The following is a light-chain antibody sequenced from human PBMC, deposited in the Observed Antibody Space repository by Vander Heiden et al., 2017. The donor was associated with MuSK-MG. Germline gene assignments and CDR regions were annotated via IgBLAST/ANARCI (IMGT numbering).Light chain of an antibody. V-gene: IGLV3-27*01. CDR1: VLGRKY. Sequence: SELTQPSSVSVSPGQTARITCSGDVLGRKYARWFQQKPGQAPLLLIYKDSERPSGIPERFSGSSAGTTITVTISGAKVEDEAEYYCYCATDNYLGLFGGGTKLTVL. J-gene: IGLJ2*01. CDR2: KDS. CDR3: YCATDNYLGL.